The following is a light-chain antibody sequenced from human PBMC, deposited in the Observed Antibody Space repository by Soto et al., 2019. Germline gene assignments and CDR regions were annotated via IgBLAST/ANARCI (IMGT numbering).Light chain of an antibody. V-gene: IGLV2-23*01. J-gene: IGLJ1*01. CDR1: SSDFGSYKF. CDR2: ETS. Sequence: QSALTQPASVSGSPGQSVTISCTGTSSDFGSYKFVFWYQHHPGKVPKVIIYETSKRPSGVSDRFSGSKSGNTASLTISGLQAEDEADYYCFSFTSTNTHVFGSGTKLTVL. CDR3: FSFTSTNTHV.